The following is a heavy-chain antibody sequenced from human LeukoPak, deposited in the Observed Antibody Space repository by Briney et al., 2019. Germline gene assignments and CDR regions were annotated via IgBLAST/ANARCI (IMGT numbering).Heavy chain of an antibody. V-gene: IGHV3-48*03. CDR3: TSRSFVVAAAGNYDFDY. D-gene: IGHD6-13*01. CDR1: GFTFSSYE. J-gene: IGHJ4*02. CDR2: ISSSGSTI. Sequence: PGGSLRLSCAASGFTFSSYEMNWVRQAPGKGLEWVSYISSSGSTIYYADSVKGRFTISRDNAKNSLYLQMNSLKTEDTAVYYCTSRSFVVAAAGNYDFDYWGQGTLVTVSS.